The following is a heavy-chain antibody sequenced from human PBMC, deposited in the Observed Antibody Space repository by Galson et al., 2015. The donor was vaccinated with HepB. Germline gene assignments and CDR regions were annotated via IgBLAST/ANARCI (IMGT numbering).Heavy chain of an antibody. CDR1: GFTFSSFV. D-gene: IGHD2-2*02. CDR3: ARAAYCSSPGCYMRRILRDYDGMDV. J-gene: IGHJ6*02. V-gene: IGHV3-30*09. Sequence: SLRLSCAASGFTFSSFVMHWVRQAPGKGLEWVALISYDGSNEYYADSVKGRFAISRDNSKNTLYVQMNSLRAEDTAVYYCARAAYCSSPGCYMRRILRDYDGMDVWGQGTTVTVSS. CDR2: ISYDGSNE.